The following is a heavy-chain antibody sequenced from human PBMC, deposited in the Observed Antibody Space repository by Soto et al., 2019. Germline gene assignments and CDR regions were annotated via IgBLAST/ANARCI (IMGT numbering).Heavy chain of an antibody. V-gene: IGHV3-30*18. CDR1: GFTFSSYG. D-gene: IGHD2-15*01. CDR2: ILYDGKKK. J-gene: IGHJ6*02. Sequence: GGSLRLSCAASGFTFSSYGMHWVRQAPGKGLEWVALILYDGKKKYYADSVKGRFTISRDNSKNTLYLQMNSLRAEDTAVYYSAKDEVLVEVVARDYYGMDVWGQGTTVTVSS. CDR3: AKDEVLVEVVARDYYGMDV.